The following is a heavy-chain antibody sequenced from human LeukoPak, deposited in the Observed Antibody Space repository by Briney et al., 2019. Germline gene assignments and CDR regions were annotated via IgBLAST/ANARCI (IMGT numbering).Heavy chain of an antibody. V-gene: IGHV3-11*01. Sequence: GGSLRLSCAASGFTFSDYYMSWVRQAPGKGLEWVSYISSSGSTIYYADSVKGRFTISRDNDKNSLYLQMNSLRAEDTAVYYCARDTAIGHPYPNSTDYWGQGTTVTVSS. CDR1: GFTFSDYY. CDR3: ARDTAIGHPYPNSTDY. D-gene: IGHD3/OR15-3a*01. CDR2: ISSSGSTI. J-gene: IGHJ4*01.